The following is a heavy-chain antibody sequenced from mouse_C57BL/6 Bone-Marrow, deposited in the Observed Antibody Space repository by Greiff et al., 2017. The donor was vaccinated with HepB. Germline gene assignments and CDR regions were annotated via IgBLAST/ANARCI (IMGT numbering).Heavy chain of an antibody. V-gene: IGHV7-1*01. Sequence: EVKLMESGGGLVQSGRSLRLSCATSGFTFSDFYMEWVRQAPGKGLEWIAASRNKANDYTTEYSASVKGRFIVSRDTFQSILYLQMNALRAEDTAIDYCARDARYSNYFAYWGRGTLVTVSA. CDR2: SRNKANDYTT. CDR3: ARDARYSNYFAY. J-gene: IGHJ3*01. D-gene: IGHD2-5*01. CDR1: GFTFSDFY.